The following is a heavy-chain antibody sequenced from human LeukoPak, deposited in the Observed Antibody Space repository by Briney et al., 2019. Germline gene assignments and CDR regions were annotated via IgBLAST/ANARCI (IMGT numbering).Heavy chain of an antibody. V-gene: IGHV3-73*01. CDR3: TRHLFPDTYGDYDYDY. Sequence: PGESLRLSCAASGFTFSGSAMHWVRQASGKGLEWVGRIRSKANSYATAYAASVKGRFTISRDDSKNTAYLQMNSLKTEDTAVYYCTRHLFPDTYGDYDYDYWGQGTLVTVSS. CDR1: GFTFSGSA. CDR2: IRSKANSYAT. D-gene: IGHD4-17*01. J-gene: IGHJ4*02.